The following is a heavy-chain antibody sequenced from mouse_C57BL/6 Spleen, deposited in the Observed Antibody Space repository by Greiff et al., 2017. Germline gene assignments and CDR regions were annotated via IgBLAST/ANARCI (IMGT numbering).Heavy chain of an antibody. CDR1: GYSFTDYN. Sequence: EVQLQESGPELVKPGASVKISCKASGYSFTDYNMNWVKQSNGKSLEWIGVINPNYGTTSYNQKFKGKATLTVDQSSSTAYMQLNSLTSEDSAVYYCARAGDTTVPAWFAYWGQGTLVTVSA. D-gene: IGHD1-1*01. J-gene: IGHJ3*01. CDR2: INPNYGTT. V-gene: IGHV1-39*01. CDR3: ARAGDTTVPAWFAY.